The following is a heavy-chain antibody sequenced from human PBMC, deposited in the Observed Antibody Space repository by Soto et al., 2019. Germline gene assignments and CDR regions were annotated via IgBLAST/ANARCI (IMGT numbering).Heavy chain of an antibody. Sequence: ASVKVSCEASGYTFTSYGISWVRQAPGQGLEWMGWISAYNGNTNYAQKFQGRVTITADESTSTAYMELSSLRSEDTAVYYCARESRYCSGGSCYFLPGIDYWGQGTLVTVSS. D-gene: IGHD2-15*01. J-gene: IGHJ4*02. CDR1: GYTFTSYG. V-gene: IGHV1-18*01. CDR3: ARESRYCSGGSCYFLPGIDY. CDR2: ISAYNGNT.